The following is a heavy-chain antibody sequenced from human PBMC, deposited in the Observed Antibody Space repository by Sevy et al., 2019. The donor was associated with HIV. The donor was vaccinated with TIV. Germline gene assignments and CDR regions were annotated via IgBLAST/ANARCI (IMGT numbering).Heavy chain of an antibody. CDR2: ISGFNGNT. Sequence: ASVKVSRKASSYTFSNYGITWVRQAPGQGLEWVGWISGFNGNTKYAQKFQGRVTVTTDTSTTTVYMELRSLRSDDTAVYYCARGYSSTYYGSVDYWGQGTLVTVSS. CDR1: SYTFSNYG. J-gene: IGHJ4*02. D-gene: IGHD6-13*01. V-gene: IGHV1-18*01. CDR3: ARGYSSTYYGSVDY.